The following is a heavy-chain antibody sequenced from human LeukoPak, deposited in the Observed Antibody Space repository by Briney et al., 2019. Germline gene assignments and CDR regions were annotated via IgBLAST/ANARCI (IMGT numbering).Heavy chain of an antibody. CDR3: ARRDYYDSSPFDY. CDR1: GYTFTGYY. Sequence: GASVKVSCKASGYTFTGYYMHWVRQAPGQGLEWMGWINPNSGGTNYAQKFQGRVTMTRDTSTSTVYMGLSSLRSEDTAVYYCARRDYYDSSPFDYWGQGTLVTVSS. V-gene: IGHV1-2*02. CDR2: INPNSGGT. J-gene: IGHJ4*02. D-gene: IGHD3-22*01.